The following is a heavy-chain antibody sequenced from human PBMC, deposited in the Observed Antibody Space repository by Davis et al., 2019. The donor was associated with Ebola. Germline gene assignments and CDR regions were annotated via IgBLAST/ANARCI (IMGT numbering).Heavy chain of an antibody. CDR3: ARDLAVAGPGDLDAFDL. D-gene: IGHD6-19*01. CDR2: INPNSGGT. CDR1: GGTFSSFA. V-gene: IGHV1-2*02. Sequence: ASVKVSCKSSGGTFSSFAVGWVRQAPGQGLEWMGWINPNSGGTNYAQKFQGRVTMTSDTSTTTVYMELSSLTHEDTAVYYCARDLAVAGPGDLDAFDLWGRGTTVSVSS. J-gene: IGHJ3*01.